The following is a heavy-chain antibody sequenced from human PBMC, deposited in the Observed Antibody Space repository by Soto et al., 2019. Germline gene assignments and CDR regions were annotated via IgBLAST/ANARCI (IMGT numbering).Heavy chain of an antibody. V-gene: IGHV5-51*01. Sequence: PGESLKISCKGSGYSFTSYWIGWVRQMPGKGLEWMGIIYPGDSDTRCSPSFQGQVTISADKSISTAYLQWSSLKASDTAMYYCARHDYGDYGYYYGMDVWGQGTTVTVSS. CDR2: IYPGDSDT. D-gene: IGHD4-17*01. J-gene: IGHJ6*02. CDR3: ARHDYGDYGYYYGMDV. CDR1: GYSFTSYW.